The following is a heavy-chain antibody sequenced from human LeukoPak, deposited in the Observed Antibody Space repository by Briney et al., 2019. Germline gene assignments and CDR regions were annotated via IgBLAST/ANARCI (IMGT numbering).Heavy chain of an antibody. Sequence: NPSETLSLTCTVSGGSISSYYWSWIRQPPGKGLEWIGYIYYSGSTNYNPSLKSRVTISVDTSKNQFSLKLSSVTAADTAVYYCARRLTMIGAWGFWGQGTLVTVSS. CDR2: IYYSGST. J-gene: IGHJ4*02. CDR1: GGSISSYY. V-gene: IGHV4-59*08. D-gene: IGHD3-22*01. CDR3: ARRLTMIGAWGF.